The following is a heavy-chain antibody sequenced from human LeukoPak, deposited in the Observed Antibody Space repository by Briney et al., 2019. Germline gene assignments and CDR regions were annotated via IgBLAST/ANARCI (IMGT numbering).Heavy chain of an antibody. Sequence: GGSLRLSCAVSGFTVSSNYMSWVRQAPGKGLEWVSVIYSGGSTYYADSVKGRFTISRDNSKNTLYLQMNSLRVEDTAVYYCAITVSGSFDYWGQGTLVTVSS. D-gene: IGHD1-26*01. CDR1: GFTVSSNY. CDR2: IYSGGST. V-gene: IGHV3-53*01. J-gene: IGHJ4*02. CDR3: AITVSGSFDY.